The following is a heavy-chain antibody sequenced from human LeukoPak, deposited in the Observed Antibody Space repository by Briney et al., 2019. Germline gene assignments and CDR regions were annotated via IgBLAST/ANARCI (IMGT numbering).Heavy chain of an antibody. CDR2: INPNSGGT. Sequence: GASVKVSCKASGYTFTGYYMHWVRQAPGQGLEWMGWINPNSGGTNYAQKFHGRVTMTRDTSISTAYTELSRLRSDDTAVYYCARGEITSGGVIVVFDYWGQGTLVTVSS. V-gene: IGHV1-2*02. J-gene: IGHJ4*02. D-gene: IGHD3-16*02. CDR3: ARGEITSGGVIVVFDY. CDR1: GYTFTGYY.